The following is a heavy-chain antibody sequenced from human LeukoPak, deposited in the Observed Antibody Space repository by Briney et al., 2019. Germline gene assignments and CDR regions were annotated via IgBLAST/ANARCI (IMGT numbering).Heavy chain of an antibody. CDR3: ARGSGTAVAEGFAY. Sequence: GGSLRLSCAASGFTFSSYGMHWVRQAPGKGLEWVAVIWYDGSNKYYADSVKGRFTISRDNSKNTLYLQMNSLRADDTAIYYRARGSGTAVAEGFAYWGQGTLVTVSS. CDR1: GFTFSSYG. D-gene: IGHD6-19*01. CDR2: IWYDGSNK. V-gene: IGHV3-33*01. J-gene: IGHJ4*02.